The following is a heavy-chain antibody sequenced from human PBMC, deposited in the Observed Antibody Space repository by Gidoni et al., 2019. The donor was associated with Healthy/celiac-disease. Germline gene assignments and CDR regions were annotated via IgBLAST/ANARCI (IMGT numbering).Heavy chain of an antibody. CDR3: TRGWIQLWGDAFDI. Sequence: EVQLVESGGGLVQPGRSLRLSCTASGFTFGDYAISWFRRAPGKGLEWVGFIRSKAYGGTTEYAASVKGRFTISRDDSKSIAYLQMNSLKTEDTAVYYCTRGWIQLWGDAFDIWGQGTMVTVSS. D-gene: IGHD5-18*01. CDR1: GFTFGDYA. CDR2: IRSKAYGGTT. V-gene: IGHV3-49*03. J-gene: IGHJ3*02.